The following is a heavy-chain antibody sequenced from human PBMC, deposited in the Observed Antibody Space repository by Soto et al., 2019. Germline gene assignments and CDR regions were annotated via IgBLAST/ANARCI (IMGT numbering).Heavy chain of an antibody. CDR1: GFTFSSYG. V-gene: IGHV3-33*01. CDR3: AREGYDFWSGYCSGCSAGSFDY. J-gene: IGHJ4*02. Sequence: QVQLVESGGGVVQPGRSLRLSCAASGFTFSSYGMHWVRQAPGKGLEWVSVIWYDGSNKYYADSVKGRFTISRDNSKNTLYLQMNSLRAEDTAVYYCAREGYDFWSGYCSGCSAGSFDYWGQGTLVTVSS. D-gene: IGHD3-3*01. CDR2: IWYDGSNK.